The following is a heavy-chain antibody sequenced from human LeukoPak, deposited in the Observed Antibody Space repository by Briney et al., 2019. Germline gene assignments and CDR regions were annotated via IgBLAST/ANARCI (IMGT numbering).Heavy chain of an antibody. CDR2: ITGSGGST. Sequence: GGSLRLSCAASGFTFSSYAMSWVRQAPGKGLEWVSAITGSGGSTSYADSVKGRFTISRDNSKNTLYLQMNSLRVEDTAIYYCAKASWVSSTDAVRWGQGTLVTVSS. CDR3: AKASWVSSTDAVR. V-gene: IGHV3-23*01. CDR1: GFTFSSYA. D-gene: IGHD3-16*01. J-gene: IGHJ4*02.